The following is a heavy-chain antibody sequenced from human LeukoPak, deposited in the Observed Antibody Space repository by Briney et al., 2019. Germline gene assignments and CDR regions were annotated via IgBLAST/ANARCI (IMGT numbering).Heavy chain of an antibody. D-gene: IGHD3-9*01. CDR3: AREPDMIYDILTGYSTRDAFDI. Sequence: TGGSLRLSCSASGFTFSSYAMSWVRQAPGKGLEWVSGISGSGASTYYADSVKGRFTISRDNCKNTLYLQMNSLRAEDTAVYYCAREPDMIYDILTGYSTRDAFDIWGQGTMVTVSS. V-gene: IGHV3-23*01. CDR2: ISGSGAST. CDR1: GFTFSSYA. J-gene: IGHJ3*02.